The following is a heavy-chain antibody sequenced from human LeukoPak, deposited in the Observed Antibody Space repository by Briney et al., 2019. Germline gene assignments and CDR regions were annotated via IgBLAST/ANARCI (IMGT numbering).Heavy chain of an antibody. J-gene: IGHJ5*02. V-gene: IGHV1-46*01. D-gene: IGHD6-13*01. CDR2: INPSGGST. Sequence: ASVKVSCKASGYTFTSYYMHWVRQAPGQGLEWMGIINPSGGSTSYAQKFQGRVTMTRDMSTSTVYMELSSLRSEDTAVYYCARAPGIAAAGLNWFDPWGQGTLVTVSS. CDR3: ARAPGIAAAGLNWFDP. CDR1: GYTFTSYY.